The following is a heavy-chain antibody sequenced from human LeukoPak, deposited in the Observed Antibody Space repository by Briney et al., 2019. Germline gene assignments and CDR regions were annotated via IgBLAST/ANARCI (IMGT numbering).Heavy chain of an antibody. Sequence: SETLSLTCTVSGGSISSGGNYWSWIRQHPGKGLEWIGHIYYSGSTYYNPSLKSRVTISVDTSKNQFSLKLSSVTAADTAVDYCARTNYYGSGSYFPYYFDYWGQGTLVTVSS. D-gene: IGHD3-10*01. V-gene: IGHV4-31*03. J-gene: IGHJ4*02. CDR1: GGSISSGGNY. CDR2: IYYSGST. CDR3: ARTNYYGSGSYFPYYFDY.